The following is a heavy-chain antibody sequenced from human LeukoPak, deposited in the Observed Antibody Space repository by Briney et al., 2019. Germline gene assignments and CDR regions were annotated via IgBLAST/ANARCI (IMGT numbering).Heavy chain of an antibody. CDR3: VRGLYPDYYVSSGSSPPEH. Sequence: PGGSLRLSCAVSGFTFSSYSMNWVRQAPGKGLEWVSSISSSGSYIYYADSMQGRFTISRDNSKNSLFLQMNSLRAEDTAVYYCVRGLYPDYYVSSGSSPPEHWGQGTLVTVSS. V-gene: IGHV3-21*01. D-gene: IGHD3-22*01. J-gene: IGHJ1*01. CDR1: GFTFSSYS. CDR2: ISSSGSYI.